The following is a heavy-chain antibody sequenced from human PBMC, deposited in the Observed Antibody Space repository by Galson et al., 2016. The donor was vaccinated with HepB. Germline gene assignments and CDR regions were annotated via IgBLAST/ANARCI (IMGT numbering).Heavy chain of an antibody. CDR2: LYYSGST. V-gene: IGHV4-61*01. Sequence: ETLSLTCTVSGASVTSGSYYWSWIRQPPGKGLEWIGYLYYSGSTNYNPSLKSRVTISSDTSKNQFFLKPSSVTAADTAVYYCATEGTVTAYFDYWGQGALVTVSS. CDR3: ATEGTVTAYFDY. J-gene: IGHJ4*02. CDR1: GASVTSGSYY. D-gene: IGHD2-21*02.